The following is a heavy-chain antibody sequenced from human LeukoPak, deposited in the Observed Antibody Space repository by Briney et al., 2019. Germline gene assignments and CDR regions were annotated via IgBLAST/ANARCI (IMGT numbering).Heavy chain of an antibody. D-gene: IGHD3-10*01. V-gene: IGHV4-38-2*01. CDR2: IYHTGRT. Sequence: SETLSLTCAVSGYSISSGYYWGWIRQPPGKGLEWIGSIYHTGRTYYSSSLRSRVTISVNTSKNQFSLKLSSVTAADTAVYYCARIARATMVREWGQGTLVTVSS. J-gene: IGHJ4*02. CDR3: ARIARATMVRE. CDR1: GYSISSGYY.